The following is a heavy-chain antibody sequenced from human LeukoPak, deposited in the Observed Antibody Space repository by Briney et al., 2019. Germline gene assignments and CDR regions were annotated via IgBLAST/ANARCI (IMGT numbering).Heavy chain of an antibody. CDR2: ISGSGGST. Sequence: PAGGSLRLSCAASGFTFSNYAMSWVRQAPGKGLEWVSAISGSGGSTYYADSVKGRFTISRDNSKNTLYLQMNSLRAEDTAVYYCAKDLHYDFWSGYYYRGPGALEYYYGMDVWGQGTTVTVSS. D-gene: IGHD3-3*01. CDR1: GFTFSNYA. CDR3: AKDLHYDFWSGYYYRGPGALEYYYGMDV. V-gene: IGHV3-23*01. J-gene: IGHJ6*02.